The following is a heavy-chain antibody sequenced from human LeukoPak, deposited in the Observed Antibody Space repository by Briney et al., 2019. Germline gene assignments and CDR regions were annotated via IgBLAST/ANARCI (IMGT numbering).Heavy chain of an antibody. J-gene: IGHJ1*01. V-gene: IGHV4-34*01. D-gene: IGHD4-17*01. CDR3: ARGDKRNGDEEYFQH. Sequence: SETLSLTCAVYGGSFSGYYWSWIRQPPGKGLEWIGEINHSGSTNYNPSLKSRVTISVDTSKNQFSLKLSSVTAADTAVYYCARGDKRNGDEEYFQHWGQGTLVTVSS. CDR2: INHSGST. CDR1: GGSFSGYY.